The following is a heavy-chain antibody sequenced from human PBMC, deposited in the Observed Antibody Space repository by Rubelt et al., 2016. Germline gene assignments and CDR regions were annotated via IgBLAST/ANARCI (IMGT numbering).Heavy chain of an antibody. V-gene: IGHV4-34*01. CDR3: ARGHYTRVGRASLHY. CDR2: INHSGST. Sequence: QVQLQQWGAGLLKPSETLSLTCAVYGGSFSGYYWSWVRQPPGKGLEWIGEINHSGSTNYNPSLKSRVTISVDTSKNQFSLNLSSVPAADTAVYYCARGHYTRVGRASLHYWGQGTLVTVSS. D-gene: IGHD1-26*01. J-gene: IGHJ4*02. CDR1: GGSFSGYY.